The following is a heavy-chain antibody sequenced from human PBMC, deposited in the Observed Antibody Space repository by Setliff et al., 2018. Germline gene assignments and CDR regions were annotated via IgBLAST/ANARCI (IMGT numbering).Heavy chain of an antibody. J-gene: IGHJ6*03. CDR1: GGSISSYY. D-gene: IGHD1-26*01. Sequence: PSETLSLTCTVSGGSISSYYWSWIRQPPGKGLEWIGYIYASGSTNYNPSLKSRVTLSVDTSKNQFSLKVSSVTAADTAVYYCARAPPNRYSGSYEYFYMDVWGKGTTGTVSS. V-gene: IGHV4-4*08. CDR2: IYASGST. CDR3: ARAPPNRYSGSYEYFYMDV.